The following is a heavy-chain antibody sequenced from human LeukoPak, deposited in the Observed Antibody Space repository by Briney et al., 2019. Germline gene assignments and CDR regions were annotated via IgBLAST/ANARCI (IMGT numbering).Heavy chain of an antibody. CDR3: TRDPTMVRVERGYYFDY. J-gene: IGHJ4*02. CDR2: IWYDGSNK. D-gene: IGHD3-10*01. V-gene: IGHV3-33*01. CDR1: GFTFSSYG. Sequence: GGSLRLSCAASGFTFSSYGMHWVRQAPGKGLEWVAVIWYDGSNKYYADSVKGRFTISRDNSKNTLYLQMNSLRAEDTAVYYCTRDPTMVRVERGYYFDYWGQGTLVTVSS.